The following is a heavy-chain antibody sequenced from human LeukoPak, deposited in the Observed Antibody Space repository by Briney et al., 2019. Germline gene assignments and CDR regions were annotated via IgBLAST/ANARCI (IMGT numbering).Heavy chain of an antibody. CDR2: INHSGST. V-gene: IGHV4-34*01. CDR3: ARERLAGSYSPRYYYMDV. D-gene: IGHD1-26*01. CDR1: GGSFSGYY. J-gene: IGHJ6*03. Sequence: PSGTLSLTCAVYGGSFSGYYWSWIRQPPGKGLEWIGEINHSGSTNYNPSPKRRVTISVETSKKQFSLKLSSVTAADTAVYYCARERLAGSYSPRYYYMDVWGKGTTVTISS.